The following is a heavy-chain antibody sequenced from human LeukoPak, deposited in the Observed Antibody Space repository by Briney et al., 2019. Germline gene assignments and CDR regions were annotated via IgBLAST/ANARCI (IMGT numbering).Heavy chain of an antibody. V-gene: IGHV4-34*01. CDR2: INHSGST. Sequence: SETLSLTCAVYGGSFSGYYWSWIRQPPGKGLEWIGEINHSGSTNYNPSLKSRVTISVDTSQNQFSLKLSSVTAADTAVYYCARATYYDYIWGSYHNRGRDYWGQGTLVTVSS. CDR1: GGSFSGYY. D-gene: IGHD3-16*02. CDR3: ARATYYDYIWGSYHNRGRDY. J-gene: IGHJ4*02.